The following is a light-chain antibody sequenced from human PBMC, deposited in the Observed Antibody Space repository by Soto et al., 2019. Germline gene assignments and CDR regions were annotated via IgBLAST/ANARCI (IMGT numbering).Light chain of an antibody. J-gene: IGLJ2*01. CDR1: SSDVGGYKY. V-gene: IGLV2-14*01. CDR2: DVT. Sequence: QSALTQPASVSGSPGQSITISCTGTSSDVGGYKYVSWYQQHPGKAPKLMIYDVTNRPSGVSNRFSASKSGNTASLTISGLKAEDEADYYCSSYTGSNTVVFGGGTKLTVL. CDR3: SSYTGSNTVV.